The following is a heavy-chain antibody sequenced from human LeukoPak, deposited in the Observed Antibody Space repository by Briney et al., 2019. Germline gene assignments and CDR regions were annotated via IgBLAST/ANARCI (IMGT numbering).Heavy chain of an antibody. CDR1: GGSISSYY. D-gene: IGHD6-6*01. CDR2: IYTSGST. V-gene: IGHV4-4*07. Sequence: SETLSLTCTVSGGSISSYYWSWIRQPAGKGLEWIGRIYTSGSTNYNPSLKSRVTMSVDTSKNQFSLKLSSVTAADTAVYYCARLVALGDIAARPDYWGQGTLVTVSS. J-gene: IGHJ4*02. CDR3: ARLVALGDIAARPDY.